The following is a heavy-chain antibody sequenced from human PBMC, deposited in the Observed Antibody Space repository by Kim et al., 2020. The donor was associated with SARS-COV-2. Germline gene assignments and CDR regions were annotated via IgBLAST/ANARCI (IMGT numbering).Heavy chain of an antibody. CDR3: ARGQIAAAAHGYYGMNV. D-gene: IGHD6-13*01. CDR2: INTNTGNP. Sequence: ASVKVSCKASGYTFTSYAMNWVRQAPGQGLEWMGWINTNTGNPTYAQGFTGRFVFSLDTSVSTAYLQISSLKAEDTAVYYCARGQIAAAAHGYYGMNVWGQGTTVTVSS. CDR1: GYTFTSYA. J-gene: IGHJ6*02. V-gene: IGHV7-4-1*02.